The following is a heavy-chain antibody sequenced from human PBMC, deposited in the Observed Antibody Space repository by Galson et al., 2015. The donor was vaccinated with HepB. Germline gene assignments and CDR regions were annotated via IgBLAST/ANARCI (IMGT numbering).Heavy chain of an antibody. Sequence: SVKVSCKVSGYTLTELSMHWVRQAPGKGLQWMGGDDPEDGETIYAQRFQGRVTMTEDTSTDTAYMELSSLRPEDTAMYYCARHLFQGYCSGGSCYSSAFDIWGQGTMVTVSS. CDR2: DDPEDGET. V-gene: IGHV1-24*01. J-gene: IGHJ3*02. CDR3: ARHLFQGYCSGGSCYSSAFDI. CDR1: GYTLTELS. D-gene: IGHD2-15*01.